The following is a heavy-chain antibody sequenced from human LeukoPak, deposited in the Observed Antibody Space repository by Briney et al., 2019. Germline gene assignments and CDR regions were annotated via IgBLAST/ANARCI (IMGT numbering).Heavy chain of an antibody. CDR1: GGSFSGYC. CDR3: ARVPGYDSSGYYYDWFDP. CDR2: INHDRTT. V-gene: IGHV4-34*01. J-gene: IGHJ5*02. Sequence: SETLSLTCAVFGGSFSGYCWNWIRQPPGKGLEWIAEINHDRTTKYNPSLKSRVTISVDTSRNQFSLKLSSVTAADTAVYYCARVPGYDSSGYYYDWFDPWGQGTLVTVSS. D-gene: IGHD3-22*01.